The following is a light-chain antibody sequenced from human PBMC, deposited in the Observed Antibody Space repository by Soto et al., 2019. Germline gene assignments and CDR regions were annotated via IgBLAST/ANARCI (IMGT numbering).Light chain of an antibody. V-gene: IGKV3-11*01. J-gene: IGKJ4*01. CDR2: DAS. Sequence: EIVLTQSPATLSLSPGERATLSCRASQSVSSYLAWYQQKPGQAPRLLIYDASNRATGIPARFSGSGSGTDFTLTISSLEPEDFGVYYCQQRRNWLTFGGGTKVEIK. CDR1: QSVSSY. CDR3: QQRRNWLT.